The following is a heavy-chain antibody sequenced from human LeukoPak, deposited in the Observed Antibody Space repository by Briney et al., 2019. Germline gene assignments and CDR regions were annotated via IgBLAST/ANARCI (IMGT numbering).Heavy chain of an antibody. CDR3: ARWLPPFDI. CDR1: GYSISSGYY. CDR2: IYHSGST. D-gene: IGHD5-18*01. J-gene: IGHJ3*02. V-gene: IGHV4-38-2*01. Sequence: PSETLSLTCAVSGYSISSGYYWGWIRQPPGKGLERIGSIYHSGSTYYNPSLKSRVTISVDTSKNQFSLKLSSVTAADTAVYYCARWLPPFDIWGQGTMVTVSS.